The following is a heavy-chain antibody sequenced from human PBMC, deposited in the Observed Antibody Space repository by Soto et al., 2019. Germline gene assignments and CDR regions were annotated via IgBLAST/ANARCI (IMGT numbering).Heavy chain of an antibody. CDR1: GGSISSYY. Sequence: TSETLSLTWTVSGGSISSYYWSWIRQAPGKGLEWIGYIFSSGTTYYNPSLKSRLTMSLDTSQNQFSLKLNSVTAADTAVYFCARVPSPFDFYYAMDVWGQGTTVTVSS. V-gene: IGHV4-4*09. CDR3: ARVPSPFDFYYAMDV. D-gene: IGHD3-16*01. J-gene: IGHJ6*02. CDR2: IFSSGTT.